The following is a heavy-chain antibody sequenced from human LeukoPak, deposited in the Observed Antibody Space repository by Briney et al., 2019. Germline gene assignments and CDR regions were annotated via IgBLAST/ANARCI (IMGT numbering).Heavy chain of an antibody. J-gene: IGHJ4*02. CDR2: IHYSGST. CDR1: GGSISGYW. V-gene: IGHV4-59*01. Sequence: PSETLSLTCTVSGGSISGYWWSWIRQSPGEGLEWIGYIHYSGSTNYNPSLKSRVTISVDTSKNQFSLKLSSVTAADTAVYYCARGGSGLFDYWGQGTLVTVSS. CDR3: ARGGSGLFDY. D-gene: IGHD3-3*01.